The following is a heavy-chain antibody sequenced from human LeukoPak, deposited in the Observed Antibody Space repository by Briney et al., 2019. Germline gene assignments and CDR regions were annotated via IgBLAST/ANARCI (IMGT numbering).Heavy chain of an antibody. CDR3: AKDHLPRDLPCDY. CDR1: EFSVGSNY. V-gene: IGHV3-66*01. Sequence: GSLSLTCAASEFSVGSNYMTWVCLAPGPGLEWVSIIYSGGSTYSADSVKGRFTISRDNSKNTMYLQMSSLRAEYTGVYYCAKDHLPRDLPCDYWGQGTLVTVSS. CDR2: IYSGGST. D-gene: IGHD3-10*01. J-gene: IGHJ4*02.